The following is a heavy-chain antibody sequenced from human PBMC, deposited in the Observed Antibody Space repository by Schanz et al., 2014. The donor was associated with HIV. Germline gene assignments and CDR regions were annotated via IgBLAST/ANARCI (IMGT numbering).Heavy chain of an antibody. CDR2: LSARGGDT. CDR3: AKNGITDYFDY. J-gene: IGHJ4*02. D-gene: IGHD1-26*01. CDR1: GFLFSSYG. V-gene: IGHV3-23*04. Sequence: EQLVESGGGVVQPGKSLRLSCAASGFLFSSYGMSWVRQAPGKGLEWVSSLSARGGDTYYADSVKGRFTISRDNSKNTVYLQMNSLRAEDTAIYYCAKNGITDYFDYRGQGSLVTVSS.